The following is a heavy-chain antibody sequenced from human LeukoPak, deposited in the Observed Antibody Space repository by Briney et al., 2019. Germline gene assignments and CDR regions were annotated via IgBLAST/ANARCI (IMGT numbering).Heavy chain of an antibody. V-gene: IGHV3-23*01. CDR3: AKPRRGLPQWIDAFDI. CDR2: ISGSGGGT. D-gene: IGHD2-2*03. J-gene: IGHJ3*02. Sequence: PGRSLRLSCAASGFTFNSYAMSWVRQAPGKELEWVSAISGSGGGTYYADSVKGRFTISRDNSKNTLYLQMNSLRAEDTAIYYCAKPRRGLPQWIDAFDIWGQGTMVTVSS. CDR1: GFTFNSYA.